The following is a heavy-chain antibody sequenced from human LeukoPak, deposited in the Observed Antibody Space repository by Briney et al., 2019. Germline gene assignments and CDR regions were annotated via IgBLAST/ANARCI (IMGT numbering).Heavy chain of an antibody. D-gene: IGHD2-8*01. CDR1: GFTFSSYA. Sequence: GGSLTLSCAASGFTFSSYAMSWVRQAPGKALEWVSAISDSGGSTYDADSVKGRFTISRDNSKNTLYLQMNSLRAEDTAVYYCAKDTSIGRYCTNGVCSPFDYWGQGTLVTVSS. V-gene: IGHV3-23*01. J-gene: IGHJ4*02. CDR3: AKDTSIGRYCTNGVCSPFDY. CDR2: ISDSGGST.